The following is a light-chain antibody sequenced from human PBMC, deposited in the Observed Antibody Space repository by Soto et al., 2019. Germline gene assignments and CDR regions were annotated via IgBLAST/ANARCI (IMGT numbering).Light chain of an antibody. Sequence: QSVLNQPASVTGSPGQSITISCTGTSSDVGGYNHVSWYQQYPGIPPKLILYEVAIRPSGVSDRFSGSKSGNTASLTISGLQPEDEADYYCTSYTVRKTWVFGGGTKLTVL. V-gene: IGLV2-14*01. CDR2: EVA. J-gene: IGLJ3*02. CDR3: TSYTVRKTWV. CDR1: SSDVGGYNH.